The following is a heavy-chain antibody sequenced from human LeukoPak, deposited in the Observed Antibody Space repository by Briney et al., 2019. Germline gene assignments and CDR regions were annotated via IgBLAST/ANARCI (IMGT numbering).Heavy chain of an antibody. CDR1: GFTFSNFA. J-gene: IGHJ5*02. D-gene: IGHD5-12*01. V-gene: IGHV3-23*01. Sequence: GGSLRLSCAASGFTFSNFAMMWVRQAPGTGLQWVSTITGYGATFYADSVRGRFTIFRDTSMNTLFLQVNSLRAEDTAVYYCTRCGRDVVARIPWFDPWGQGTLVTVSS. CDR2: ITGYGAT. CDR3: TRCGRDVVARIPWFDP.